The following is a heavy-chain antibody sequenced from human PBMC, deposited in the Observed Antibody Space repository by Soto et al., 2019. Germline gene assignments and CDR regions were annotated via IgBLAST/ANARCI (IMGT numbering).Heavy chain of an antibody. CDR1: GFTFSSYW. CDR3: ARHLPDCGRDCYLNSPLDV. J-gene: IGHJ6*02. CDR2: IKQDGSEK. D-gene: IGHD2-21*02. Sequence: PGGSLRLSCAASGFTFSSYWMSWVRQAPGKGLEWVAKIKQDGSEKYYGDSVKGLFTISRDNAKTSLYLQMNSLRAEDTAVYYCARHLPDCGRDCYLNSPLDVWGQGTTVTVSS. V-gene: IGHV3-7*03.